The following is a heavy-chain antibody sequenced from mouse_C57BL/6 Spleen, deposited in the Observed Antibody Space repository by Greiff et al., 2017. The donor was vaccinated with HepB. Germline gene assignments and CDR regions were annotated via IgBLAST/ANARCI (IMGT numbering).Heavy chain of an antibody. V-gene: IGHV1-82*01. CDR3: ARLAYYYGSSF. D-gene: IGHD1-1*01. Sequence: QVQLQQSGPELVKPGASVKISCKASGYAFSSSWMNWVKQRPGKGLEWIGRIYPGDGDTNYNGKFKGKATLTADKSSSTAYMQLSSLTSEDSAVYVCARLAYYYGSSFWGQGTTLTVSS. J-gene: IGHJ2*01. CDR2: IYPGDGDT. CDR1: GYAFSSSW.